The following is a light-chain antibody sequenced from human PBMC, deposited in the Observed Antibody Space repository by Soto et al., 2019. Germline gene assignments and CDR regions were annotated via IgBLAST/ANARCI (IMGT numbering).Light chain of an antibody. CDR2: WAS. V-gene: IGKV4-1*01. J-gene: IGKJ4*01. CDR1: QSVLYSSNNKNY. CDR3: QQYYTNALT. Sequence: DIVMTQSPDSLAVSLGERATIKCKSSQSVLYSSNNKNYLAWYQQKPGQPPKLLIYWASTRESGVPDRFSGSGSGTDFTLTISSLQAEDVAVYYCQQYYTNALTFGGGTQVGVK.